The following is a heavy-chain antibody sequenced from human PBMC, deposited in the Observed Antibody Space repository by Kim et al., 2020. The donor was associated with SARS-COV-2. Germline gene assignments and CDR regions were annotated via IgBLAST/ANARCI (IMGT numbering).Heavy chain of an antibody. V-gene: IGHV5-10-1*01. CDR1: GDSFSKTW. D-gene: IGHD3-22*01. J-gene: IGHJ5*02. CDR3: ARLNFFDDTYLA. Sequence: GESLKISCKGSGDSFSKTWITWVRRKPGNVLEYMGRIDPIHSETLYSPSFEGHVTISADRSISTVYLQWSSLRASDTAVYYCARLNFFDDTYLAWGQGTLVTVSS. CDR2: IDPIHSET.